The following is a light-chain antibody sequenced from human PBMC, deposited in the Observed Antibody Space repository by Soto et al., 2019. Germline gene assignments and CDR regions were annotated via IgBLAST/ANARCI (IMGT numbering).Light chain of an antibody. V-gene: IGLV2-14*03. CDR3: SSYTSTNTVI. CDR2: DVS. CDR1: SSDVGGYNY. Sequence: QSALTQPASVSGSPGQSITISCTGNSSDVGGYNYVSWYQHHPGKAPKLMIYDVSNRPSGVSNRFSGSKSGNTASLTISGLQAEDEADYYRSSYTSTNTVIFGGGTKLTVL. J-gene: IGLJ2*01.